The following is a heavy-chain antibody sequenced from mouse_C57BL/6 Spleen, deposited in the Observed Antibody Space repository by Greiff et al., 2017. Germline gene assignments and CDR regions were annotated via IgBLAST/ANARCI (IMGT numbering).Heavy chain of an antibody. CDR3: AHSSGPEYYAMDY. CDR1: GFNIKNTY. CDR2: IDPANGNT. V-gene: IGHV14-3*01. D-gene: IGHD3-2*02. J-gene: IGHJ4*01. Sequence: VQLQQSVAELVRPGASVKLSCTASGFNIKNTYMHWVKQRPEQDLEWIGRIDPANGNTKYAPKFQGKATITADTSSNTAYLQLSRLTSEDTAIYDCAHSSGPEYYAMDYWGQGTSVTVSS.